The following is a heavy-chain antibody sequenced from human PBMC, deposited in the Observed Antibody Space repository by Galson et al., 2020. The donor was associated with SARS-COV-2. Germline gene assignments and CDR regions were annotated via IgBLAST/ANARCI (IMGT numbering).Heavy chain of an antibody. J-gene: IGHJ6*02. Sequence: GSLRLSCAASGFTFSDYYMSWIRQAPGKGLEWVSYISSGSSRIYYSDSVKGQFTVSRDNTKNSLYLQMNSLRAEDTAIYYCARHMEYCSGGNCSYGMDVWGPGTTVTVSS. CDR3: ARHMEYCSGGNCSYGMDV. D-gene: IGHD2-15*01. CDR1: GFTFSDYY. V-gene: IGHV3-11*01. CDR2: ISSGSSRI.